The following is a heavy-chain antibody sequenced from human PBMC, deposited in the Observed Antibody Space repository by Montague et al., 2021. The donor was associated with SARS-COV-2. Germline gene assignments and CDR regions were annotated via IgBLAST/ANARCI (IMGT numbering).Heavy chain of an antibody. D-gene: IGHD1-26*01. Sequence: SETLSLTCVVPGDSISTDNWWTWVRLPPGKGLEWVGEIYHTGSTQYKPSLKSRVSMSVDKSRNPFSLRLTSVTAADTAIYYCARKGSGRSDLAYWGQGTLVTVSS. J-gene: IGHJ4*02. CDR3: ARKGSGRSDLAY. CDR2: IYHTGST. V-gene: IGHV4-4*02. CDR1: GDSISTDNW.